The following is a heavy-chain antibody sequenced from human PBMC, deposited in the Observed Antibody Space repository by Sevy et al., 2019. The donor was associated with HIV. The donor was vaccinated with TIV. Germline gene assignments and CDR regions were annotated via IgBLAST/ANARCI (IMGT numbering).Heavy chain of an antibody. V-gene: IGHV3-48*02. J-gene: IGHJ4*02. D-gene: IGHD6-13*01. CDR1: GFTFSSYA. Sequence: LSLTCAASGFTFSSYAMNWVRQARGKGLEWISSITSSRTTIYYADSVKGRFTISRDKAKASVYLQMNSLRDEDTAVYYCARGIASAVLDYWGQGTLVTVSS. CDR3: ARGIASAVLDY. CDR2: ITSSRTTI.